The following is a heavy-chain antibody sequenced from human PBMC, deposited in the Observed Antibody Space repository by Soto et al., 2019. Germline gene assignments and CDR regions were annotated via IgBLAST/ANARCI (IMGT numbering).Heavy chain of an antibody. Sequence: QVQLQESGPGLVKPSQTLSLTCTVSGGSISSGGYYWSWIRQHPGKGLEWIGYIYYSGSTYYNPSLKSRVTISVDTSKNQFSLKLSSVTAADTAVYYCARDRYYDSSGYPDAFDIWGQGTMDTVSS. CDR2: IYYSGST. V-gene: IGHV4-31*03. D-gene: IGHD3-22*01. J-gene: IGHJ3*02. CDR1: GGSISSGGYY. CDR3: ARDRYYDSSGYPDAFDI.